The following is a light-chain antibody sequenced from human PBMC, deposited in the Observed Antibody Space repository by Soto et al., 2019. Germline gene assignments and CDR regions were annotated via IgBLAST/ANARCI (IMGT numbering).Light chain of an antibody. CDR3: QQYYSAPPT. Sequence: DIVMTQSPDSLAVSLGERATINCKSSQSVLYSSNNKNYLAWYQQKPGQPPKLLIYWASTRESGVPDRFSGSGSGTDFILTINSLQAEDVAVYYCQQYYSAPPTFGQGTKVEIK. CDR2: WAS. J-gene: IGKJ1*01. V-gene: IGKV4-1*01. CDR1: QSVLYSSNNKNY.